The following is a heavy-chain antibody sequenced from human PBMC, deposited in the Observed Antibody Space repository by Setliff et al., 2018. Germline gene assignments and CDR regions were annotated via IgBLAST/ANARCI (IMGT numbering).Heavy chain of an antibody. CDR1: GYTFTSYG. Sequence: ASVKVSCKASGYTFTSYGISWVRQAPGQGLEWMGWISAYNGNTNYAQKLQGRVTMTTXXXTSTAYMEXRXXRSXDTAVYYCARDPFRNYDTAPVWFDPWGQGTLVTVSS. CDR2: ISAYNGNT. D-gene: IGHD3-22*01. V-gene: IGHV1-18*01. J-gene: IGHJ5*02. CDR3: ARDPFRNYDTAPVWFDP.